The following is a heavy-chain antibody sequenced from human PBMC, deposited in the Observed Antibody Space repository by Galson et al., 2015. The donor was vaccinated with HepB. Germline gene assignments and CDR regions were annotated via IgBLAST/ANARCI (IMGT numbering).Heavy chain of an antibody. CDR3: ARPLDTAMVTGAFDI. V-gene: IGHV3-21*01. CDR2: ISSSSSYI. D-gene: IGHD5-18*01. J-gene: IGHJ3*02. CDR1: GFTFSSYS. Sequence: SLRLSCAASGFTFSSYSMNWVCQAPGKGLEWVSSISSSSSYIYYADSVKGRFTISRDNAKNSLYLQMNSLRAEDTAVYYCARPLDTAMVTGAFDIWGQGTMVTVSS.